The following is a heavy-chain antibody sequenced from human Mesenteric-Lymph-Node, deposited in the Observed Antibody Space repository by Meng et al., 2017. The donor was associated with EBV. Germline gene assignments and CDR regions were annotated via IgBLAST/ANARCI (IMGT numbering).Heavy chain of an antibody. CDR1: GGTFNNNA. CDR3: ATTDCSGGNCYAPVDY. V-gene: IGHV1-69*06. D-gene: IGHD2-15*01. Sequence: QVQLVQSGAGVRRPGTSVKVSCRASGGTFNNNAITCVRQAPGQGLEWMGGIIPVFGTPTYAHKFQGRVTITAHKYMSTIYMELSSLRSEDTAVYYCATTDCSGGNCYAPVDYWGQGTLVTVSS. J-gene: IGHJ4*02. CDR2: IIPVFGTP.